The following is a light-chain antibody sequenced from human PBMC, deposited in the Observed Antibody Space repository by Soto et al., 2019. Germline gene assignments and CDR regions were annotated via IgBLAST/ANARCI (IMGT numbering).Light chain of an antibody. V-gene: IGLV1-40*01. CDR1: SSNIGAGYV. CDR2: DNT. J-gene: IGLJ1*01. CDR3: QSYDSSLSGSYV. Sequence: QSVLTQPPSVSGAPGQRVTISCTGSSSNIGAGYVVHWYQQLPGTAPKFLISDNTNRPSGVPDRFSGSKSGTSASLVITGLQTEDEADYYCQSYDSSLSGSYVFGTGTKVTVL.